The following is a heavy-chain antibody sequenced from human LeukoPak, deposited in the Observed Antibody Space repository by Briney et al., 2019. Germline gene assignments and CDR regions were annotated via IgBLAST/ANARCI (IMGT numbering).Heavy chain of an antibody. CDR3: ARVDWGWGAFDI. Sequence: PGGSLRLSCAASGFTFSSYAMSWVRQAPGKGLEWVSVIYSGGSTYYADSVKGRFTISRDNSKNTLYLQMNSLRAEDTAVYYCARVDWGWGAFDIWGQGTMVTVSS. CDR1: GFTFSSYA. J-gene: IGHJ3*02. V-gene: IGHV3-66*01. CDR2: IYSGGST. D-gene: IGHD3-16*01.